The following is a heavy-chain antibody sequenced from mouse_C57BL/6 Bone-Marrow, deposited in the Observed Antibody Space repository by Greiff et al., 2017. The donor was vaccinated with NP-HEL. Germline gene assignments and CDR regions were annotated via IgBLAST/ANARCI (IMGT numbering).Heavy chain of an antibody. V-gene: IGHV1-81*01. Sequence: VQLQQSGAELARPGASVKLSCKASGYTFTSYGISWVKQRTGQGLEWIGEIYPRSGNTYYNEKFKGKATLTADKSSSTAYMELRSLTSEDSAVYFGAPPITTVVATNFDVWGTGTTVTVSS. J-gene: IGHJ1*03. CDR3: APPITTVVATNFDV. CDR2: IYPRSGNT. CDR1: GYTFTSYG. D-gene: IGHD1-1*01.